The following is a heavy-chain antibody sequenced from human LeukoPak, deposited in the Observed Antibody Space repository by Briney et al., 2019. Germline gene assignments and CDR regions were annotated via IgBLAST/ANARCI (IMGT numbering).Heavy chain of an antibody. Sequence: PGGSLRLSCAASGFTFSIYAMSWVRQAPGKGLEWVSSSTSSGGTTYYADSVKGRFTISRDNSKDTLYLQMNSLRAEDTAVYYCAKDRPNYHDSSGHYYRQNGDYWGQGTLVTVSS. CDR2: STSSGGTT. J-gene: IGHJ4*02. D-gene: IGHD3-22*01. CDR1: GFTFSIYA. CDR3: AKDRPNYHDSSGHYYRQNGDY. V-gene: IGHV3-23*01.